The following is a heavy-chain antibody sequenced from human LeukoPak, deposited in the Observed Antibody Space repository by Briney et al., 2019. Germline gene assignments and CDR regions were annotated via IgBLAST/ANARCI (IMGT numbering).Heavy chain of an antibody. CDR1: GSIFTNYW. Sequence: GALLQISCKGSGSIFTNYWIGWVRPVPGEGLEWMGINYTGDSDTRYSPSFQGQVTISADKSISTAYLQWSSLKASDTAMYYCARLTPYGDRPFQFDYWGQGPLVTVSS. V-gene: IGHV5-51*01. CDR2: NYTGDSDT. CDR3: ARLTPYGDRPFQFDY. D-gene: IGHD4-17*01. J-gene: IGHJ4*02.